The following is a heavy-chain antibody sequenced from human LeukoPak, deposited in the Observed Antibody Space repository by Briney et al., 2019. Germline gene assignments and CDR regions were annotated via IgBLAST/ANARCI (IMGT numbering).Heavy chain of an antibody. CDR1: GGTFSSYA. D-gene: IGHD3-10*01. CDR2: IIPIFGTA. J-gene: IGHJ5*02. Sequence: SVKVSCEASGGTFSSYAISWVRQAPGQGLEWMGGIIPIFGTANYAQKFQGRVTITADESTSTAYMELSSLRSEDTAVYYCARDLDRAYYGSGGHWFDPWGQGTLVTVSS. V-gene: IGHV1-69*01. CDR3: ARDLDRAYYGSGGHWFDP.